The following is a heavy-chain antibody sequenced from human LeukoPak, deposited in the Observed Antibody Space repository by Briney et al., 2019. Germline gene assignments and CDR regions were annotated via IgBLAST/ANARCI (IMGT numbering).Heavy chain of an antibody. Sequence: SETLSLTCTVSGGSISSGGYYWSWIRQHPGQGLEWIGYIYYSGSTYYNPSLKSRVTISVDTSKNQFSLKLSSVTAADTAVYYCALVDFWSGYFHYWGQGTLVTVSS. J-gene: IGHJ4*02. CDR2: IYYSGST. CDR1: GGSISSGGYY. V-gene: IGHV4-31*03. D-gene: IGHD3-3*01. CDR3: ALVDFWSGYFHY.